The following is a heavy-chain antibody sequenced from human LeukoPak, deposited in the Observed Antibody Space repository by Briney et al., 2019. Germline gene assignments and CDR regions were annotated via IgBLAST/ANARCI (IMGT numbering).Heavy chain of an antibody. CDR2: ISGSGGST. CDR1: GFTFSSYA. V-gene: IGHV3-23*01. D-gene: IGHD6-6*01. J-gene: IGHJ4*02. Sequence: GGSLRLSCAASGFTFSSYAMSWVRQAPGKGLEWVLAISGSGGSTYYADSVKGRFTISRDNSKNTLYLQMNSLRAEDTAVYYCAKARYGSSSYFDYWGQGTLVTVSS. CDR3: AKARYGSSSYFDY.